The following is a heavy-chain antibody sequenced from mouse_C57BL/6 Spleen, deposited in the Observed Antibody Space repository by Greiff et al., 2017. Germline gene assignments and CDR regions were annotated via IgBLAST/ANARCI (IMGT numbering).Heavy chain of an antibody. CDR3: AVITTVSSGDLDY. CDR2: IDPEDGET. V-gene: IGHV14-2*01. CDR1: GFNITNYY. J-gene: IGHJ4*01. Sequence: VQLKESGAELVKPGASVKLSCTASGFNITNYYMHWVKQRTEQGLEWIGRIDPEDGETKYDPKFQGKAPLTADTSSNTAYLQLSSLTSADTAVYYCAVITTVSSGDLDYWGQGTSVTVSS. D-gene: IGHD1-1*01.